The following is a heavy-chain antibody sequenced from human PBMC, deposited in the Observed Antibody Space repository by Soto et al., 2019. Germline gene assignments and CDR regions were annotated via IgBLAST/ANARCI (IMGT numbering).Heavy chain of an antibody. CDR3: AHRRGDLLTCHYYFDF. D-gene: IGHD3-9*01. CDR2: ISWDGET. CDR1: GFSLNTRGGG. V-gene: IGHV2-5*02. J-gene: IGHJ4*02. Sequence: QITLKESGPTLVKPTQTLTLTCTFSGFSLNTRGGGVGWIRQPPGKALEWLALISWDGETRYRPSLKSRLTVTKDASNNQVVLTMTNMDPVDTATYYCAHRRGDLLTCHYYFDFGGQGTLGTVSS.